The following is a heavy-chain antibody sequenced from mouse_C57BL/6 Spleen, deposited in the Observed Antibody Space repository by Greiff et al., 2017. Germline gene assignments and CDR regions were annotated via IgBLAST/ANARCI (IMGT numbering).Heavy chain of an antibody. D-gene: IGHD1-1*01. V-gene: IGHV1-52*01. CDR1: GYTFTSYW. J-gene: IGHJ2*01. CDR3: ARSYYAGDYFDY. CDR2: IDPSDSET. Sequence: QVQLQQPGAELVRPGSSVKLSCKASGYTFTSYWMHWVKQRPIQGLEWIGNIDPSDSETHYNQKFKDKATLTVDKSSSTAYMQLSSLTSEDSAVYYCARSYYAGDYFDYWGQGTTRTVSS.